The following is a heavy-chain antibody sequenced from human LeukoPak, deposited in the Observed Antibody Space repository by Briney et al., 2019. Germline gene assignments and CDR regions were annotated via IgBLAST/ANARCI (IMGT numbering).Heavy chain of an antibody. D-gene: IGHD5-18*01. Sequence: GGSLRLSCAASGFTVSSNYMSWVRQAPGKGLEWVSVIYSGSSTYYADSVKGRFTISRDNSKNTLYLQMNSLRAEDTAVYYCARVDTATQNNWFDPWGQGTLVTVSS. CDR3: ARVDTATQNNWFDP. CDR2: IYSGSST. J-gene: IGHJ5*02. V-gene: IGHV3-53*01. CDR1: GFTVSSNY.